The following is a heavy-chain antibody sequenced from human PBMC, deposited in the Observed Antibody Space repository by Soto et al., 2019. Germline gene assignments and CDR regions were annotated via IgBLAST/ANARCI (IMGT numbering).Heavy chain of an antibody. CDR1: PGSFSSNNW. J-gene: IGHJ5*01. V-gene: IGHV4-4*02. CDR2: IYRTGST. CDR3: ASRDPGTGIDS. D-gene: IGHD1-1*01. Sequence: QVQLQESGPGLVKPSETLSLTCGVSPGSFSSNNWWTWVRQPPGQGLEWIGEIYRTGSTNYNTSPKCRLTISLDKSENQFSLRLTSLTAADTAMYFCASRDPGTGIDSWGQGTLVTVSS.